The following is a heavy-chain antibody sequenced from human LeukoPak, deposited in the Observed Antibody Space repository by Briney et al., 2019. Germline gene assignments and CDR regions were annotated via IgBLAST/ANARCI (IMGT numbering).Heavy chain of an antibody. CDR3: ARDRYGDYGHDY. Sequence: GGSLRLSWAASGXTFSSYNVNWVRQAPGKGLEWVSSISSSSSYIYYADSVKGRFTISRDNAKNSLYLQMNSLRAEDTAVYYCARDRYGDYGHDYWGQGTLVTVSS. V-gene: IGHV3-21*01. D-gene: IGHD4-17*01. CDR1: GXTFSSYN. CDR2: ISSSSSYI. J-gene: IGHJ4*02.